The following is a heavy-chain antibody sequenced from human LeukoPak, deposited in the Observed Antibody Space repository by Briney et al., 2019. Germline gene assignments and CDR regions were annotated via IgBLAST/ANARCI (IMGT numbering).Heavy chain of an antibody. D-gene: IGHD3-16*01. Sequence: ASVKVSCKASNYTFTSYGISWVRQAPGQGLEWMGWISAYNGNTNYAQKLQGRVTMTTGTSTSTAYMELRSLRSDDTAVYYCARGLREVSPFDYWGQGTLVTVSS. CDR1: NYTFTSYG. J-gene: IGHJ4*02. CDR3: ARGLREVSPFDY. CDR2: ISAYNGNT. V-gene: IGHV1-18*01.